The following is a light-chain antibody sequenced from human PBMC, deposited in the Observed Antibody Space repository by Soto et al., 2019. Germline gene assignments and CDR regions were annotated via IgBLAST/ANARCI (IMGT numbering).Light chain of an antibody. CDR3: CSYAGSTSYV. Sequence: QSALTQPASVSGSPGQSITISCTGTRSDVGSGSHNLVSWYQQRPGKAPKVMIYEGTKQPSGVSNRFSGSKSGNTASLTISGLQAEDEADYYCCSYAGSTSYVFGTGTKVTVL. J-gene: IGLJ1*01. CDR1: RSDVGSGSHNL. CDR2: EGT. V-gene: IGLV2-23*01.